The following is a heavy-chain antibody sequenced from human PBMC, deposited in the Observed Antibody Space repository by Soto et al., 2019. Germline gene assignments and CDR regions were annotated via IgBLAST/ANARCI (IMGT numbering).Heavy chain of an antibody. Sequence: PSETLSLTCSVSGYSVSSSDYYWAWTRQPPGKGLEWIGSMLYSGLTYYNPSLKSRVTLSVDTSKNQFSVRLNSVTASDTAVYYCARETRYCSSTSCGMDVWGQGTTVTLS. D-gene: IGHD2-2*01. CDR1: GYSVSSSDYY. V-gene: IGHV4-39*02. J-gene: IGHJ6*02. CDR3: ARETRYCSSTSCGMDV. CDR2: MLYSGLT.